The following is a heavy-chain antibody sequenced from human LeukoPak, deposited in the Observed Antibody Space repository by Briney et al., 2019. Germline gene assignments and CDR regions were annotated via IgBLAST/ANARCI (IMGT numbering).Heavy chain of an antibody. CDR1: GFDISSYW. CDR2: IYPRDSDT. CDR3: ARQWTKSFDI. D-gene: IGHD3/OR15-3a*01. V-gene: IGHV5-51*01. J-gene: IGHJ3*02. Sequence: GESLKISCKGSGFDISSYWIGWVRQVPGKGLEWMGSIYPRDSDTTYSPSFQGHVTISVDTSINTAYLHWSSLWASDTAMYFCARQWTKSFDIWGQGTMVIVSS.